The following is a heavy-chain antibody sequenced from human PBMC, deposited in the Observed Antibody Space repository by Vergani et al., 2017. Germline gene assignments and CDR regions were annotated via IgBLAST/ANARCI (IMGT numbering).Heavy chain of an antibody. J-gene: IGHJ6*02. CDR1: GGTFSSYT. CDR2: IIPILGIA. Sequence: QVQLVQSGAEVKKPGSSVQVSCKASGGTFSSYTISWVRQAPGQGLEWMGRIIPILGIANYAQKFQGRVTITADKSTSTAYMELSSLRSEDTAVYYCARKTEYSSSFRFYGMDVWGQGTTVTVSS. V-gene: IGHV1-69*02. D-gene: IGHD6-6*01. CDR3: ARKTEYSSSFRFYGMDV.